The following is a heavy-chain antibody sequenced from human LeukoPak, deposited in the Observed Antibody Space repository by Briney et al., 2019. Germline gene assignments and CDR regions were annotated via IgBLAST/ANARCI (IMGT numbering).Heavy chain of an antibody. CDR1: GFTFSSYA. D-gene: IGHD3-22*01. J-gene: IGHJ4*02. Sequence: GGSLRLSCAASGFTFSSYAMSWVRQAPGKGLEWVSAISGSSSYIYYADSVKGQFTISRDNAKNTLYLQMNSLRAEDTAVYYCARDPYYDSSGYYKYWGQGTLVTVSS. CDR3: ARDPYYDSSGYYKY. V-gene: IGHV3-21*01. CDR2: ISGSSSYI.